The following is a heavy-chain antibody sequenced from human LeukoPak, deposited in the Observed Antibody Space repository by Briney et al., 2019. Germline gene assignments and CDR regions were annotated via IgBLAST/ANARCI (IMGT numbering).Heavy chain of an antibody. V-gene: IGHV3-23*01. D-gene: IGHD3-10*01. Sequence: GGSLRLSCAASGFSFSNYAMSWVRQAPGKGLEWVSGVTSGGGHIYYADFVKGRFTISRDDSKNTLFLQMDSLRVEDTAVYYCVTGDPIWFDPWGQGTLVTVSS. CDR3: VTGDPIWFDP. CDR2: VTSGGGHI. J-gene: IGHJ5*02. CDR1: GFSFSNYA.